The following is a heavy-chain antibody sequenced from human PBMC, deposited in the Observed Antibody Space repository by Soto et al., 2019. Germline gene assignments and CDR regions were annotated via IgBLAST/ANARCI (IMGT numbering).Heavy chain of an antibody. CDR2: VYYSGTT. J-gene: IGHJ4*02. CDR1: GGSVSNKTYY. Sequence: KPSETLSLTCSVSGGSVSNKTYYWSWIRQPPGKRLEWIGHVYYSGTTNYNPSLKSRVTISVDLSKNQFSLRLSSVTTADTALYYCARTAAVPNTLRSRYFFDYWGQGTLVTVSS. CDR3: ARTAAVPNTLRSRYFFDY. V-gene: IGHV4-61*01. D-gene: IGHD6-25*01.